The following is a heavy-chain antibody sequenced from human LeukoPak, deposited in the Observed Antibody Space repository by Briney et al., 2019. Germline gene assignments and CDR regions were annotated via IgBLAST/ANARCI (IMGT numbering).Heavy chain of an antibody. D-gene: IGHD6-13*01. J-gene: IGHJ3*02. CDR2: IYTSGST. CDR3: ARDGAATIPNAFDI. Sequence: NPSETLSLTCTVSGGSISSYYWSWIRQPAGKGLEWIGRIYTSGSTNYNPSLKSRVTMSVDTSKNQFSLKLSSVTAADTAVYYCARDGAATIPNAFDIWGQGTMVTVSS. V-gene: IGHV4-4*07. CDR1: GGSISSYY.